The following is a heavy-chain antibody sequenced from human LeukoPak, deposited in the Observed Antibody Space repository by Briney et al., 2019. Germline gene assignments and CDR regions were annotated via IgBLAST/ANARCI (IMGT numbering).Heavy chain of an antibody. V-gene: IGHV4-31*03. CDR3: ARADYTGAWAGGSDI. D-gene: IGHD2-2*02. J-gene: IGHJ3*02. CDR1: GGSMSSCDYY. Sequence: ASQTLSLTCTVSGGSMSSCDYYWTWVRQHPGKGLEGIGYSYYRWSTYYNPSLQSRVTISVDTSKNQFSLKLSTVTAADPAVHHCARADYTGAWAGGSDIWGHGTMVTVSS. CDR2: SYYRWST.